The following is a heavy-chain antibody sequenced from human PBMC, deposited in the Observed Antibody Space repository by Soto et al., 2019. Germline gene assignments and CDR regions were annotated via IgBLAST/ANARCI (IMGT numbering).Heavy chain of an antibody. CDR3: AGQPTAGSYDDLGSYYYYYAMDV. V-gene: IGHV4-59*08. CDR2: IYYIGGT. Sequence: SVTKCLTYTVRGDSESRSQWSSFQQQPEKGLEWIGYIYYIGGTNYNPSLKSRVTISVDTSKNQFSLKLSSVTAADTSVYYCAGQPTAGSYDDLGSYYYYYAMDVWGQGTTVTVSS. J-gene: IGHJ6*02. CDR1: GDSESRSQ. D-gene: IGHD3-10*01.